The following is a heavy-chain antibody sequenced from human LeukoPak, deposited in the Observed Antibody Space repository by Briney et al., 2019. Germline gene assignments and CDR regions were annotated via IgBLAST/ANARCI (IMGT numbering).Heavy chain of an antibody. CDR1: GFTFDDDA. CDR3: VVGDAFDI. V-gene: IGHV3-9*01. D-gene: IGHD3-10*01. Sequence: SLRLSCAASGFTFDDDAMHWVRQAPGKGLEWVSGISWNSGSIGYADSVKGRFTISRDNAKNSLYLQMNSLRAEDTALYYCVVGDAFDIWGQGTMVTVSS. CDR2: ISWNSGSI. J-gene: IGHJ3*02.